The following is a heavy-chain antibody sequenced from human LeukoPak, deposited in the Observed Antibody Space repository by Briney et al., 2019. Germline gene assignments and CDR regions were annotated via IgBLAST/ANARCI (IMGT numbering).Heavy chain of an antibody. CDR1: GFTFRSYG. Sequence: PGGSLRLSCAASGFTFRSYGMHWVRQAPGKGLEWVAVISYDGSNKYYADSVKGRFTISRDNSKNTLYLQMNSLRAEDTAVYYCAKDYCSSTSCYDYWGQGTLVTVSS. CDR2: ISYDGSNK. D-gene: IGHD2-2*01. V-gene: IGHV3-30*18. J-gene: IGHJ4*02. CDR3: AKDYCSSTSCYDY.